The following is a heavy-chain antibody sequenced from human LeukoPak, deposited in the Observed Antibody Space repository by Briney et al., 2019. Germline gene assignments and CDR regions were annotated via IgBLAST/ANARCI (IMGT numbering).Heavy chain of an antibody. D-gene: IGHD3-10*01. J-gene: IGHJ4*02. CDR3: ATAESGMLSSDS. Sequence: ASVKVSCKASGYIFTSSGVSWVRQAPGQGLEWMGWINTYNGNTNYAQKFQGRVTMTTDKFTSTVYMELGTLRYDDTAVYFCATAESGMLSSDSWGQGTLVTVSS. CDR2: INTYNGNT. CDR1: GYIFTSSG. V-gene: IGHV1-18*01.